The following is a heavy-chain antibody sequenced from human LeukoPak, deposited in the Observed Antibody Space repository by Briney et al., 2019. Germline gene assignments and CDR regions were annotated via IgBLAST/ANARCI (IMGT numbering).Heavy chain of an antibody. CDR3: ARDEVDIVATIPGY. Sequence: PGGSLRLSCAASGFTFSWYWMTWVRQAPGKGLEWVANIKQDGSEKYYVDSVKGRFTISRDNAKNSLYLQMNSLRAEDTAVYYCARDEVDIVATIPGYWGQGTLVTVSS. J-gene: IGHJ4*02. V-gene: IGHV3-7*01. CDR1: GFTFSWYW. CDR2: IKQDGSEK. D-gene: IGHD5-12*01.